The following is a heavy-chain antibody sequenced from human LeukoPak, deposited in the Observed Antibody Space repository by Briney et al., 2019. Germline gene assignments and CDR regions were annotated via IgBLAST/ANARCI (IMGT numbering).Heavy chain of an antibody. V-gene: IGHV4-61*08. CDR1: GDSISSGDYY. Sequence: SETLSLTCTVSGDSISSGDYYWSWIRQPPGKGLEWIGYIYYSGSTNYNPSLKSRVTISVDTSKNQFSLKLSSVTAADTAVYYCARVAALGGSGSYRVPSYYYYYYMDVWGKGTTVTISS. J-gene: IGHJ6*03. CDR3: ARVAALGGSGSYRVPSYYYYYYMDV. CDR2: IYYSGST. D-gene: IGHD1-26*01.